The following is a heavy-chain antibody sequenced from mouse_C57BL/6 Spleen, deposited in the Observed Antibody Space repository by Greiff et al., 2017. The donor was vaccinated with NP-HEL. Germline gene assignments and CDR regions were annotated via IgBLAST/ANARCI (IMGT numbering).Heavy chain of an antibody. CDR1: GYTFTDYY. CDR3: AREGDDYGYYYAMDY. CDR2: IGPGSGST. J-gene: IGHJ4*01. D-gene: IGHD2-4*01. V-gene: IGHV1-77*01. Sequence: QVQLQQSGAELVKPGASVKISCKASGYTFTDYYINWVKQRPGQGLEWIGKIGPGSGSTYYNEKFKGKATLTADKSSITAYMQLSSLTSEDSAVYFCAREGDDYGYYYAMDYWGQGTSVTVSS.